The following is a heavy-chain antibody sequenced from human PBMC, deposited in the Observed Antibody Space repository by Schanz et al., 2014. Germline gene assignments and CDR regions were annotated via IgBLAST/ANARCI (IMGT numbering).Heavy chain of an antibody. D-gene: IGHD1-1*01. CDR2: INSVGSNT. Sequence: GQLVESGGGVVQPGKSLSLSCATSGFTFSSPWMPWVRQDPGKGLVWVARINSVGSNTDYADSVTGRFTISRDNAKNTLYLQMNSLRPEDTAIYYCARGRVLESWGQGTLVTVSS. CDR1: GFTFSSPW. J-gene: IGHJ5*02. CDR3: ARGRVLES. V-gene: IGHV3-74*01.